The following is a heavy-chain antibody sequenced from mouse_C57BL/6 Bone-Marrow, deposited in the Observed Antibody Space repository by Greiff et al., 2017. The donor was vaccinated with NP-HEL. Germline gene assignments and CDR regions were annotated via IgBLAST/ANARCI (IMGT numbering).Heavy chain of an antibody. CDR3: ARYYYGSSRGYYFDY. CDR2: IYPGSGNT. D-gene: IGHD1-1*01. CDR1: GYSFTSYY. V-gene: IGHV1-66*01. Sequence: QVQLQQSGPELVKPGASVKISCKASGYSFTSYYIHWVKQRPGQGLEWIGWIYPGSGNTKYNEKFKGKATLTADTSSSTAYMQLSSLTSEDSAVYYCARYYYGSSRGYYFDYWGQGTTLTVSS. J-gene: IGHJ2*01.